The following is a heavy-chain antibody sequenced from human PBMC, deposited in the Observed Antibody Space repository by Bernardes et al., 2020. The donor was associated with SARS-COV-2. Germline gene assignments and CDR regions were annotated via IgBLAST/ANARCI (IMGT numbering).Heavy chain of an antibody. CDR2: ISSSSRYV. D-gene: IGHD3-22*01. V-gene: IGHV3-21*01. J-gene: IGHJ1*01. Sequence: GGSLRLSCAASGFTFSSYTMHWVRQAPGKGLEWVSSISSSSRYVYYADSVKGRFTISRDKAKNSLNLQMNSLRVEDTAVYYCVRETYYNDTNGSYDRECFQRWGQGTLVTVSS. CDR3: VRETYYNDTNGSYDRECFQR. CDR1: GFTFSSYT.